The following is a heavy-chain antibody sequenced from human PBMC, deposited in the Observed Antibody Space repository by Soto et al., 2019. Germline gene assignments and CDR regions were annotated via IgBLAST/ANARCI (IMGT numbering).Heavy chain of an antibody. CDR1: GFSLSNAGLG. V-gene: IGHV2-26*01. Sequence: QVTLKESGPVLVKPTETLTLTCTVSGFSLSNAGLGVSWIRQPPGKALEWLAHIFSYDGRYYSRSLRDRLTISKDTSKSQVVLTMTNMDPVDTATYYCARAHDLYSTDYWGQGTLVTVSS. J-gene: IGHJ4*02. CDR3: ARAHDLYSTDY. CDR2: IFSYDGR. D-gene: IGHD2-15*01.